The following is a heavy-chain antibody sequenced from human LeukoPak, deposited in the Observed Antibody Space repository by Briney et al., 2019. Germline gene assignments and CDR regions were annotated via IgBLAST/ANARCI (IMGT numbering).Heavy chain of an antibody. CDR3: ARDLHYGTGSYPLY. CDR1: GFIFNNYW. CDR2: INQDGTKK. J-gene: IGHJ4*02. D-gene: IGHD3-10*01. Sequence: GGSLRLSCAGSGFIFNNYWMTWVRQAPGKGLEWVANINQDGTKKNYVDSVKGRFTISRDNAKNTLYLQMNSLSAEDTAVYYCARDLHYGTGSYPLYWGQGTLVTVSS. V-gene: IGHV3-7*01.